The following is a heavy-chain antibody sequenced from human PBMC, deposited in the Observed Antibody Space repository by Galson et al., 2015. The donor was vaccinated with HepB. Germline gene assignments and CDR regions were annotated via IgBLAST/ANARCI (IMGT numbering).Heavy chain of an antibody. V-gene: IGHV3-21*01. CDR1: GFTFSSYS. CDR3: ARDPYIITMVRGVKSDWFDP. D-gene: IGHD3-10*01. J-gene: IGHJ5*02. Sequence: SLRLSCAASGFTFSSYSMNWVRQAPGKGLEWVSSISSSSSYIYYADSVKGRFTISRDNAKNSLYLQMNSLRAEDTAVYYCARDPYIITMVRGVKSDWFDPWGQGTLVTVSS. CDR2: ISSSSSYI.